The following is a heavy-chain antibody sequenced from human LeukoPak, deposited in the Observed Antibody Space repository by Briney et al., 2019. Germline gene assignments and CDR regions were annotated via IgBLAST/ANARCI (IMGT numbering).Heavy chain of an antibody. V-gene: IGHV4-31*03. CDR2: IYHSGST. Sequence: SQTLSLTCTVSGGPISSGGYYWSWIRQHPGKGLEWIGYIYHSGSTYYNPSLKSRVTISVDGSKNQFSLKLSSVTAADTAVYYCARAIEMATIKTPHYFDYWGQGTLVTVSS. CDR1: GGPISSGGYY. CDR3: ARAIEMATIKTPHYFDY. D-gene: IGHD5-24*01. J-gene: IGHJ4*02.